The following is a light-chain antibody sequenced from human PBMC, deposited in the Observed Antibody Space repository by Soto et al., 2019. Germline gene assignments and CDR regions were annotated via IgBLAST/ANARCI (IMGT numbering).Light chain of an antibody. CDR1: SSDVGSYEL. Sequence: QSVLTQPASVSGSPGQSITISCTGTSSDVGSYELVSWFQQHPGKAPKLMIYEGSKRPSGVSNRFSGSKSGNTASLTISGLQAEDEADYYCCSSAVTNILVVGGGTKLTVL. J-gene: IGLJ2*01. CDR2: EGS. CDR3: CSSAVTNILV. V-gene: IGLV2-23*01.